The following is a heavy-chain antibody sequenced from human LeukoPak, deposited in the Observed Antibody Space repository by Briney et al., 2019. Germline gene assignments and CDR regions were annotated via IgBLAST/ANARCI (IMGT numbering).Heavy chain of an antibody. J-gene: IGHJ4*02. CDR1: GYSFSTYW. D-gene: IGHD5-18*01. CDR3: ARRGEAMDPFDY. CDR2: IYPGDSDT. Sequence: GESLKISCKASGYSFSTYWIGWVRQLPGKGLEWMGIIYPGDSDTRYSPSFQGQVTISADKSINTAYLQWSSLKASDTAIYYCARRGEAMDPFDYWGQGTLVTVSS. V-gene: IGHV5-51*01.